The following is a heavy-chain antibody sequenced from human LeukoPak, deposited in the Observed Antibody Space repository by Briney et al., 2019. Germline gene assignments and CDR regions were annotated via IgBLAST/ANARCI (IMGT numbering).Heavy chain of an antibody. CDR1: GFTFSSYV. J-gene: IGHJ4*02. CDR2: ISHDGII. Sequence: GGSLRLSCAPAGFTFSSYVMHWVRRTPGKGLVWVSRISHDGIISYADSVKGRFTISRDNAKNTLILQMNSLRVEDTAVYYCARDWVYKIDYWGRGTLVTVSS. D-gene: IGHD5-24*01. V-gene: IGHV3-74*01. CDR3: ARDWVYKIDY.